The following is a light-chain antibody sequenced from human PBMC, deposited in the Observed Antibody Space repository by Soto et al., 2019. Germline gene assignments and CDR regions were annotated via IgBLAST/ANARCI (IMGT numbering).Light chain of an antibody. Sequence: SVLTQPPSVSGAPGQRGTISCTGSSSNIGAGYHVHWYQQLPGTAPKLLIYGNSNRPSGVPDRFSGSKSGTSASLAITGLQAEDEADYYCQSYDSSLSGYVFGTGTKLTVL. CDR2: GNS. CDR1: SSNIGAGYH. CDR3: QSYDSSLSGYV. V-gene: IGLV1-40*01. J-gene: IGLJ1*01.